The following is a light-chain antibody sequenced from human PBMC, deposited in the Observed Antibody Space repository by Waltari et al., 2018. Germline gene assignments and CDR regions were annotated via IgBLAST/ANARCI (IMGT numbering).Light chain of an antibody. J-gene: IGLJ3*02. CDR1: SSNIGRNI. CDR2: RND. Sequence: QSVLTQPPSASATPGQRVTISCSGSSSNIGRNIVNWYQQVPGTTPKLLIYRNDQRPAGVPDGFSGSKSGTSASLAISGLRSEDEADYYCAAWDDTLNGRWEFGGGTKLTVL. V-gene: IGLV1-44*01. CDR3: AAWDDTLNGRWE.